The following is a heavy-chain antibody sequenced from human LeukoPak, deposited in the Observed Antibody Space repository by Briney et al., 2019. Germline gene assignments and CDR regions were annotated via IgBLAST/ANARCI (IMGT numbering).Heavy chain of an antibody. D-gene: IGHD6-13*01. J-gene: IGHJ4*02. CDR2: ISRSGSTT. CDR3: ARDRSSSWYGEFDY. V-gene: IGHV3-48*03. CDR1: GFTFSSYE. Sequence: GGSLRLSCAASGFTFSSYEMNWVRQAPGKGLEWVSYISRSGSTTYYADSVKGRFTISRDNAKSSLYLQMNSLRAEDTAAYYCARDRSSSWYGEFDYWGQGTLVTVSS.